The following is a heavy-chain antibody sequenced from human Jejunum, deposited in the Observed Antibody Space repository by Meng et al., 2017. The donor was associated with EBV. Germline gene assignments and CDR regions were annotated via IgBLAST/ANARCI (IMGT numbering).Heavy chain of an antibody. CDR2: IYNSGST. CDR1: GGSVSSGTYY. J-gene: IGHJ4*02. CDR3: ARNRNF. Sequence: HVQLHEAGPGLVKPSETLSLTCTVSGGSVSSGTYYLTWIRQPPGKGLEWIGYIYNSGSTNYNPSLKSRVTISLDTSKNQFSLKLSSVTAADTAMYYCARNRNFWGQGTLVTVSS. V-gene: IGHV4-61*01.